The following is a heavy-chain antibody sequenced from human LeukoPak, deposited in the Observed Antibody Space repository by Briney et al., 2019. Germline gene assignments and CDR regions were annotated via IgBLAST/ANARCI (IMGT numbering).Heavy chain of an antibody. Sequence: GGSLRLSCAASGFTFSSYWMSWVRQAPGKGLEWVANMQPDGGEKYYVDSVKGRFTISRDNAKNSLYLRMNSLRAEDTAVYYCARETPYGSFTFDYWGQGTRVTVSS. CDR2: MQPDGGEK. CDR3: ARETPYGSFTFDY. D-gene: IGHD3-10*01. V-gene: IGHV3-7*03. J-gene: IGHJ4*02. CDR1: GFTFSSYW.